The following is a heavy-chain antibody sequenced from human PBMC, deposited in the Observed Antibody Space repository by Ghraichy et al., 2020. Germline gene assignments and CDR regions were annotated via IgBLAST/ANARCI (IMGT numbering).Heavy chain of an antibody. CDR2: STNKATGYKT. V-gene: IGHV3-72*01. Sequence: GVLRLSCAVSGFTFSDRYMDWVRQSPGKGLEWVARSTNKATGYKTQYAASVNGRFTISRDDSQNSLYLQMNSLKTEDTAVYFCVRGYKGFDVWGQGTTVTVSS. CDR3: VRGYKGFDV. D-gene: IGHD1-14*01. J-gene: IGHJ6*02. CDR1: GFTFSDRY.